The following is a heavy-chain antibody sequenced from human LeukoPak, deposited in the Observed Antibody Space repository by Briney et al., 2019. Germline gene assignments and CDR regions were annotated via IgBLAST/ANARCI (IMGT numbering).Heavy chain of an antibody. CDR2: ISSSSSDI. D-gene: IGHD4-11*01. V-gene: IGHV3-21*04. Sequence: PGGSLRLSCAASGFTFSSYSMNWVRQAPGKGLEWVSSISSSSSDIYYAGSVKGRFTISRDNAKNSLYLQMNSLRAEDTAVYYCAKTRKDNYPNYWGQGTLVTVSS. J-gene: IGHJ4*02. CDR1: GFTFSSYS. CDR3: AKTRKDNYPNY.